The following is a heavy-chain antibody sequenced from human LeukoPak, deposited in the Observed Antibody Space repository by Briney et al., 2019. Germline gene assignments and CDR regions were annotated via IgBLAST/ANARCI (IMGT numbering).Heavy chain of an antibody. Sequence: GGSLRLSCAASGFTVSSFWMHWVRKAPGKGLVWVSRISSDGSNTYYADSVKGRFTVSRDNAKNTLYLQVNNLRAEDTAVYYCARGPNSNWSGLDFWGQGTLLTVSS. J-gene: IGHJ4*02. V-gene: IGHV3-74*01. CDR3: ARGPNSNWSGLDF. CDR1: GFTVSSFW. CDR2: ISSDGSNT. D-gene: IGHD6-6*01.